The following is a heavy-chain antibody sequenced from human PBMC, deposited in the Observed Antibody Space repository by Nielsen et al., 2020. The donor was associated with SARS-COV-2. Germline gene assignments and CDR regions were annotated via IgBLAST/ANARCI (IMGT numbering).Heavy chain of an antibody. CDR3: ALVADYYYYGMDV. D-gene: IGHD5-12*01. J-gene: IGHJ6*02. CDR2: IWYDGINK. Sequence: VRQAPGKGLEWVAIIWYDGINKYYADSVKGRFTISRDNSKNTLYLQMNSLRAEDTAVYYCALVADYYYYGMDVWGQGTTVTVSS. V-gene: IGHV3-33*01.